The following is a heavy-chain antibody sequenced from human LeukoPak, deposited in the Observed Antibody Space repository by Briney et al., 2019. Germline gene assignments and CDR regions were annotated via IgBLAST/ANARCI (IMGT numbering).Heavy chain of an antibody. CDR3: ARGIWFGELRFDP. CDR2: IYYSGST. V-gene: IGHV4-59*08. D-gene: IGHD3-10*01. J-gene: IGHJ5*02. CDR1: GGSISSYY. Sequence: PSETLSLTCTVSGGSISSYYWSWIRQPPGKGLEWIGYIYYSGSTNYNPSLKSRVTISVDTSKNQFSLKLSSVTAADTAMYYCARGIWFGELRFDPWGQGTLVTVSS.